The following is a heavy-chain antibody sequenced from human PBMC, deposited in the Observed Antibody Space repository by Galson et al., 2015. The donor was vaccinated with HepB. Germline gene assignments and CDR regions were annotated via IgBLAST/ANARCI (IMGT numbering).Heavy chain of an antibody. CDR3: ANRGTIFGVVTYYYYYGMDV. Sequence: SLRLSCAASGFTFSSYAMSWVRQAPGKGLEWVSAISGSGGSTYYADSVKGRFTISRDNSKNTLYLQMNSLRAEDTAVYYCANRGTIFGVVTYYYYYGMDVWGQGTTVTVSS. CDR1: GFTFSSYA. J-gene: IGHJ6*02. D-gene: IGHD3-3*01. V-gene: IGHV3-23*01. CDR2: ISGSGGST.